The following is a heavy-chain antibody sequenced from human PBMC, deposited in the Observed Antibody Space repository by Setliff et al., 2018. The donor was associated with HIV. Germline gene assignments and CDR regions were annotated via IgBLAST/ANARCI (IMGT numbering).Heavy chain of an antibody. CDR3: ASEAWTSYRSSSGYYYYYMDV. D-gene: IGHD6-6*01. J-gene: IGHJ6*03. CDR2: IYYSGTT. CDR1: GDSISSASYY. V-gene: IGHV4-61*01. Sequence: SETLSLTCTVSGDSISSASYYWSWIRQPPGKGLEWIGYIYYSGTTKYNPSLKSRVTISVDTSKNQFSLKLSSVTAADTAVYYCASEAWTSYRSSSGYYYYYMDVWGKGTTVTVSS.